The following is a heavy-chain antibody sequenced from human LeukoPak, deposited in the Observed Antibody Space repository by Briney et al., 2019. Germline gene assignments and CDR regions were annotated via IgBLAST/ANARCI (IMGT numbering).Heavy chain of an antibody. CDR1: GFTFSSYW. Sequence: GGSLRLSCAASGFTFSSYWMHWVRQAPGKRLVWVSRITSDGSSTIYAVSVKGRFTISRDNAKNTLYLQMNSLRPADTPVYYWAKGAKGVMYSMVGGVTRDYWGQGTLVTVSS. CDR2: ITSDGSST. J-gene: IGHJ4*02. V-gene: IGHV3-74*01. D-gene: IGHD3-10*01. CDR3: AKGAKGVMYSMVGGVTRDY.